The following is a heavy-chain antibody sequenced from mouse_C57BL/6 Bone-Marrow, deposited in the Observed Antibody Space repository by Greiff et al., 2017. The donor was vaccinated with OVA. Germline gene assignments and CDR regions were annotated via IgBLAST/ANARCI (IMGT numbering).Heavy chain of an antibody. V-gene: IGHV1-81*01. J-gene: IGHJ3*01. CDR3: ARWGYGSSSWFAY. Sequence: VKLQQSGAELARPGASVKLSCKASGYTFTSYGISWVKQRTGQGLEWIGEIYPRSGNTYYNEKFKGKATLTADKSSSTAYMELRSLTSEDSAVYFCARWGYGSSSWFAYWGQGTLVTVSA. D-gene: IGHD1-1*01. CDR1: GYTFTSYG. CDR2: IYPRSGNT.